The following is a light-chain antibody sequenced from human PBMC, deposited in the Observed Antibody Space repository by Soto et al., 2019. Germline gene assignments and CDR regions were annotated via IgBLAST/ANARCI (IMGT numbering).Light chain of an antibody. CDR3: LLYFSPDRYT. Sequence: EIVLTQTPGTLYLSPGERATLSCRASQSVTSSHLAWYQQKPGQAPRLLIYGASTRATGIPDRFSGSGSDTDFSLTIRRLDPEVFEMYYCLLYFSPDRYTFGPGTKVQIK. CDR1: QSVTSSH. CDR2: GAS. V-gene: IGKV3-20*01. J-gene: IGKJ2*01.